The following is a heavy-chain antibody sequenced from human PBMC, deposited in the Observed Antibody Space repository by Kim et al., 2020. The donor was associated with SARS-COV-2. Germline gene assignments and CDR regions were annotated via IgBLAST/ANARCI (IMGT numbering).Heavy chain of an antibody. D-gene: IGHD3-10*01. J-gene: IGHJ4*02. Sequence: SVKVSCKASGGTFSSYAISWVRQAPGQGLEWMGGIIPIFGTANYAQKFQGRVTITADESTSTAYMELSSLRSEDTAVYYCARALLWFGQNDYWGQGTLVTVSS. V-gene: IGHV1-69*13. CDR1: GGTFSSYA. CDR2: IIPIFGTA. CDR3: ARALLWFGQNDY.